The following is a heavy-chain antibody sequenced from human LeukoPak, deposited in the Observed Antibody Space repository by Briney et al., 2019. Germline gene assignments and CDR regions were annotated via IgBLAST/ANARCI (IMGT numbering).Heavy chain of an antibody. CDR3: ARGPYSSGWLFDY. J-gene: IGHJ4*02. V-gene: IGHV1-2*04. CDR1: GYTFTGYY. CDR2: INPNSGGT. D-gene: IGHD6-19*01. Sequence: ASVKVSCKASGYTFTGYYMHWVRQAPGQGLEWMGWINPNSGGTNYAQKFQGWVTMTRDTSISTAYMELSRLRSDDTAVYYCARGPYSSGWLFDYWGQGTLVTVSS.